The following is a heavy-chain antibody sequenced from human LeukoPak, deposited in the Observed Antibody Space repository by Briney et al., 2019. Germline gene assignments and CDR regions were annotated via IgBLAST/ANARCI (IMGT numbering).Heavy chain of an antibody. CDR2: IPYDGSNK. CDR3: AKEATGYSSSPFNWFDP. J-gene: IGHJ5*02. V-gene: IGHV3-30*02. CDR1: GFTLSSYG. Sequence: PGGSLRLSCAASGFTLSSYGMHWVRQAPGKGLEWATFIPYDGSNKYYADSVKGRFIISRDNSKNTLYLQMNSLRGEDTAVYYCAKEATGYSSSPFNWFDPRGQGTLVTVSS. D-gene: IGHD6-13*01.